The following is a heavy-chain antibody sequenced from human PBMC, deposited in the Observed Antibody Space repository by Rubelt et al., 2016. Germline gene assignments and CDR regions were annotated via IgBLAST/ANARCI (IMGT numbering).Heavy chain of an antibody. V-gene: IGHV3-23*04. Sequence: EVQLVESGGGLVQPGGSLRLSCAASEFTVSSNYMSWVRQAPGKGLEWVSRISGSGSFTDYADSVEGRFTISRDNAKNTLYLQRNSLRAEDTAVYYCAKEVMVRGIIIGFFDSWGQGTLVTVSS. CDR1: EFTVSSNY. CDR2: ISGSGSFT. CDR3: AKEVMVRGIIIGFFDS. D-gene: IGHD3-10*01. J-gene: IGHJ4*02.